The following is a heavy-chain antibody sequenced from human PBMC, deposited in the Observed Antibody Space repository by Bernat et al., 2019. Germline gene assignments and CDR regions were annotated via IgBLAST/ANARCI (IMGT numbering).Heavy chain of an antibody. J-gene: IGHJ4*02. CDR1: GFTFSGSA. D-gene: IGHD3-10*01. CDR3: TTQAMVQGVVFDY. Sequence: EVQLVESGGGLVQPGGSLKLSCAASGFTFSGSAMHWVRQASGKGLEWVGRIRSKANSYATAYAASVKGRFTISRDDSKNTAYLQMNSLKTEDTAVYYRTTQAMVQGVVFDYWGQGTLVTVSS. V-gene: IGHV3-73*02. CDR2: IRSKANSYAT.